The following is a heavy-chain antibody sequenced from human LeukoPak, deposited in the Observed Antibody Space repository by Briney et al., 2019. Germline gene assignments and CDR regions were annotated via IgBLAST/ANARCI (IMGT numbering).Heavy chain of an antibody. CDR3: ARDLDSGSSAFDY. Sequence: SVKVSCKASGGAFSSYAISWVRQATGQGLEWTGGIIPIFGTANYAQKFQGRVTITADESTSTAYMELSSLRSEDTAVYYCARDLDSGSSAFDYWGQGTLVTVSS. CDR2: IIPIFGTA. V-gene: IGHV1-69*13. CDR1: GGAFSSYA. D-gene: IGHD3-10*01. J-gene: IGHJ4*02.